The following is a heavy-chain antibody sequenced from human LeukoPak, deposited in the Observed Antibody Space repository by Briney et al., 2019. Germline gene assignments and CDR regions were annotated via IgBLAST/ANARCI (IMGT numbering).Heavy chain of an antibody. CDR3: ARGLHYDFWSGYSPRYYYYYMDV. V-gene: IGHV1-8*01. CDR1: GYTFTSYD. J-gene: IGHJ6*03. D-gene: IGHD3-3*01. Sequence: ASVKVSCKASGYTFTSYDINWVRQATGQGLEWMGWMNPNSGNTGYAQKFQGRVTMTRNTSISTAYMELSSLRSEDTAVYYCARGLHYDFWSGYSPRYYYYYMDVWGKGTTVTVSS. CDR2: MNPNSGNT.